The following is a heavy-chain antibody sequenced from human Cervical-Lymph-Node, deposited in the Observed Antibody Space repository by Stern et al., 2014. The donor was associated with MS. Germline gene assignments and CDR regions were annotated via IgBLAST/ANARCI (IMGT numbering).Heavy chain of an antibody. J-gene: IGHJ4*02. CDR3: AVDVSGYSYGYDY. Sequence: SGPALVRPTQTLTLTCTFSGFSLSTNGMRVSWIRQPPGKALEWLALITWDDDKIYTPSLKTRLTVSKDTSKNQVVLTMTNMDPVDTATYYCAVDVSGYSYGYDYWGQGTLVTVSS. D-gene: IGHD5-18*01. V-gene: IGHV2-70*04. CDR1: GFSLSTNGMR. CDR2: ITWDDDK.